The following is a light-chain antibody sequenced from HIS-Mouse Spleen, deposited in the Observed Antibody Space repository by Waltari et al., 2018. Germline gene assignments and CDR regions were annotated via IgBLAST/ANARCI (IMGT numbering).Light chain of an antibody. V-gene: IGLV2-14*03. Sequence: QSALTQPASVSGSPGQPLTISCTGTSRDVGGYNYLSSYQQHPGQPPKLIIYDVRYRPSGVSNRFSGSKSGNTASLTISGLQAEDEADYYCSSYTSSSFNVVFGGGTKLTVL. CDR3: SSYTSSSFNVV. CDR1: SRDVGGYNY. CDR2: DVR. J-gene: IGLJ2*01.